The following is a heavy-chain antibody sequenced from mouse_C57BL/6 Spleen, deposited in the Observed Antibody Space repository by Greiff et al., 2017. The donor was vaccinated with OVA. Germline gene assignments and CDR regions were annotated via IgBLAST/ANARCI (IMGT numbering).Heavy chain of an antibody. V-gene: IGHV1-52*01. J-gene: IGHJ2*01. CDR3: ARLGSMCSYDGFDY. D-gene: IGHD2-12*01. CDR2: IDPSDSET. CDR1: GYTFTSYW. Sequence: QVQLKQPGAELVRPGSSVKLSCKASGYTFTSYWMHWVKQRPIQGLEWIGNIDPSDSETNYNQKFKDKATLTVDKSSSTAYMQLSSLTSDDSAVYYCARLGSMCSYDGFDYWGQGTTLTVSS.